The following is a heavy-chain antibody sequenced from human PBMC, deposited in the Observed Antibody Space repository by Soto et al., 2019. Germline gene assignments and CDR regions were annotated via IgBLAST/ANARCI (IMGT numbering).Heavy chain of an antibody. V-gene: IGHV4-31*03. J-gene: IGHJ4*02. D-gene: IGHD4-17*01. Sequence: SETLSLTCTVSGGSISSGGYYWSWIRQHPGKGLEWIGYIYYSGSTYYNPSLKSRVTISVDTSKDQFSLKLSSVTAADTAVYYCARGGTLRWTLYWGQGTLVTVSS. CDR1: GGSISSGGYY. CDR3: ARGGTLRWTLY. CDR2: IYYSGST.